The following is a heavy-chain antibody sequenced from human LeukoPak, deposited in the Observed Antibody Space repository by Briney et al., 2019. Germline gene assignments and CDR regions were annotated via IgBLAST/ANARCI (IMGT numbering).Heavy chain of an antibody. CDR1: GFTFSSYA. V-gene: IGHV3-30*04. Sequence: GSLRLSCAASGFTFSSYAMHWVRQAPGKGLEWVAVIPYDGSNKYYADSVKGRFTISRDNSKNTLYLQMNSLRAEDTAVYYCARDGASRQWLGFFDYWGQGTLVTVSS. CDR2: IPYDGSNK. CDR3: ARDGASRQWLGFFDY. J-gene: IGHJ4*02. D-gene: IGHD6-19*01.